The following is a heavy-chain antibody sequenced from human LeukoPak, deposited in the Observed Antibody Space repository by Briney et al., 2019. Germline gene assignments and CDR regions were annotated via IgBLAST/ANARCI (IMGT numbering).Heavy chain of an antibody. CDR3: ARSGFWTDHPAFDI. J-gene: IGHJ3*02. D-gene: IGHD3/OR15-3a*01. V-gene: IGHV1-18*01. CDR1: GYSFTTYG. Sequence: ASVKVSCKASGYSFTTYGISWVRQAPGQGLEWMGWISANNNNTDNVQKLQGRVTMTTDTSTSTAYMELRSLRSDDTAVYYCARSGFWTDHPAFDIWGQGTMVTVSS. CDR2: ISANNNNT.